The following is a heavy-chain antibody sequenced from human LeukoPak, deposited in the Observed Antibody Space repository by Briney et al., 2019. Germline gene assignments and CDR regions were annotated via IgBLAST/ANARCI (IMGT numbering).Heavy chain of an antibody. J-gene: IGHJ6*02. CDR1: GGSFSGYY. V-gene: IGHV4-34*01. Sequence: SETLSLTCAVYGGSFSGYYWSWIRQPPGKGLEWIGEINHSGSTNYNPSLKSRVTISVDTSKNQFSLKLSSVTAADTAAYYCATANYYGMDVWGQGTTVAVSS. CDR3: ATANYYGMDV. CDR2: INHSGST.